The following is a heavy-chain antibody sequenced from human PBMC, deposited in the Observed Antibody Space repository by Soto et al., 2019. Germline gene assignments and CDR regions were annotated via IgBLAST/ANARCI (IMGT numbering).Heavy chain of an antibody. D-gene: IGHD3-22*01. CDR2: INPGNGNT. CDR1: GYTFTSYG. V-gene: IGHV1-3*01. CDR3: ARGGYFDSSNYLAY. Sequence: QVQLVQSGAEVKKPGASVKVSCKASGYTFTSYGMNWVRQAPGRGLEWMGGINPGNGNTKYSQKFHGRVTIVRDTSASTAYMELSSLRSEDTAVYYCARGGYFDSSNYLAYWGLGTLVTVSS. J-gene: IGHJ4*02.